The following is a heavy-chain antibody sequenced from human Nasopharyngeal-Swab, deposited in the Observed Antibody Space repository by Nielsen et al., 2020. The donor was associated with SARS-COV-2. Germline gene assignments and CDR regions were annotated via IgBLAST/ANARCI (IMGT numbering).Heavy chain of an antibody. D-gene: IGHD1-26*01. CDR1: GFTFSSYG. CDR3: ARASGSYPFDS. V-gene: IGHV3-30*03. CDR2: ISYDGSNK. J-gene: IGHJ4*02. Sequence: GGSLRLSCAASGFTFSSYGMHWVRQAPGKGLEWVAVISYDGSNKYYADSVKGRFTISRDNSKNTLYLQMNSLRAEDTAVYYCARASGSYPFDSWGQGTLVTVSS.